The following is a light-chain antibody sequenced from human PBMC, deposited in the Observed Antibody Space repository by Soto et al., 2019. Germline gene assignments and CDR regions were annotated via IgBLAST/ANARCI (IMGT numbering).Light chain of an antibody. CDR3: PQSYTTPLT. V-gene: IGKV1-39*01. CDR1: QSINTN. Sequence: IQLTQSPSSLSASVGDRVALAGRASQSINTNLNWYQQKPGSPPKLLIHNASTLQSGVPSRFSGTGSGKDFSLTVTTPQPEDFPTYYCPQSYTTPLTVGPGTRLEIK. J-gene: IGKJ5*01. CDR2: NAS.